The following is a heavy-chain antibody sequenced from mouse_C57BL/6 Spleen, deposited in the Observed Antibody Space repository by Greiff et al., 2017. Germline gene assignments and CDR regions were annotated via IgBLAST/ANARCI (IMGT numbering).Heavy chain of an antibody. D-gene: IGHD2-4*01. CDR2: ISYDGSN. V-gene: IGHV3-6*01. CDR3: ARVYDYDGGFAY. Sequence: EVHLVESGPGLVKPSQSLSLTCSVTGYSITSGYYWNWIRQFPGNKLEWMGYISYDGSNNYNPSLKNRISITRDTSKNQFFLKLNSVTTEDTATYYCARVYDYDGGFAYWGQGTLVTVSA. CDR1: GYSITSGYY. J-gene: IGHJ3*01.